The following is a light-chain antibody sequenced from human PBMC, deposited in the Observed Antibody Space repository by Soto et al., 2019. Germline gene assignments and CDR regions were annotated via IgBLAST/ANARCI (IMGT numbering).Light chain of an antibody. V-gene: IGKV3-20*01. CDR1: QSVSTDS. CDR2: AAS. CDR3: QQYGSSELT. J-gene: IGKJ4*01. Sequence: EVLLTESPFTISVAPLGRATRSVGSSQSVSTDSLAWYQQRPGQAPRPLIYAASRRATGTPDRFSGSGSGTDFTLTISRLEPEDFAVYYCQQYGSSELTFGGGTKVDI.